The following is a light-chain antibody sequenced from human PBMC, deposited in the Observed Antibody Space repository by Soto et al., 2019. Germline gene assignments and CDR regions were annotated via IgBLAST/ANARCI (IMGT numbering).Light chain of an antibody. CDR3: CSYTSTNTLWV. CDR2: DVS. J-gene: IGLJ3*02. CDR1: SSDVGGYNY. V-gene: IGLV2-14*03. Sequence: QSALTQPASVSGSPGQSITISCTGTSSDVGGYNYVSRYQQHPGKAPKFIIYDVSYRPSGVSTRFSGTKSGNTASLTISGLQADDEADYYCCSYTSTNTLWVFGGGTKLTVL.